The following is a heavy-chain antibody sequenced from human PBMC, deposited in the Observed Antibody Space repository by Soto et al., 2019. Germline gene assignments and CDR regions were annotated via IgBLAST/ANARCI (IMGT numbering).Heavy chain of an antibody. D-gene: IGHD3-22*01. V-gene: IGHV3-48*01. CDR2: ITRSSSTI. Sequence: WGSLRLSCAASGFTFSDYGMHWVRQDPGKGLEWVSYITRSSSTIYYADSVKGRFTISRDNAKNSLPLQMNSLRAEDTAVYYCARDRYFDSSGYPYGTDVWGQGTTVTVSS. CDR3: ARDRYFDSSGYPYGTDV. CDR1: GFTFSDYG. J-gene: IGHJ6*02.